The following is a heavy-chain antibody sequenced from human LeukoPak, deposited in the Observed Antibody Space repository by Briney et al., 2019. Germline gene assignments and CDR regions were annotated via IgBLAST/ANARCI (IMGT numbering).Heavy chain of an antibody. J-gene: IGHJ6*03. CDR1: GGSINNYF. CDR3: ARFPGGAEYRHYYYMDV. D-gene: IGHD1-14*01. CDR2: IYYSDST. Sequence: TSETLSLTCTVSGGSINNYFWSWIRQPPGKGLECIAYIYYSDSTNYKPSLKSRVTVSVDTSKNQFFLKLSSVPAADTAVYYCARFPGGAEYRHYYYMDVWGTGTTVTVSS. V-gene: IGHV4-59*01.